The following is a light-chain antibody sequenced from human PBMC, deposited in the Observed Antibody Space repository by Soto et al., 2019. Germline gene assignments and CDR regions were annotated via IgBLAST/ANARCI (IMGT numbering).Light chain of an antibody. CDR1: QSVSTR. Sequence: DLPMTQSPSSLSASVGDRVTIICRASQSVSTRLAWYQQKPGKAPKVLIYDASSWAGGVPSRFTGSGSGTEFTLTINSLQPDDFATYYCQQYSVYWTFGQGTKVEIK. CDR2: DAS. CDR3: QQYSVYWT. V-gene: IGKV1-5*02. J-gene: IGKJ1*01.